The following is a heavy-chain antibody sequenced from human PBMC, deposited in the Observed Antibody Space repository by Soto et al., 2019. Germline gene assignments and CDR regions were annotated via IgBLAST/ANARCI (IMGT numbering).Heavy chain of an antibody. CDR2: VYHSGST. D-gene: IGHD5-12*01. V-gene: IGHV4-4*02. CDR1: GGSITSNW. Sequence: SETLSLTCAVSGGSITSNWWSWVRQPPGKGLEWIGEVYHSGSTNYNPSLESRVAISVDKSKNQLFLKLSSVTAADTAVYYCGGNGYFAIDYWGQGTLVTVSS. CDR3: GGNGYFAIDY. J-gene: IGHJ4*02.